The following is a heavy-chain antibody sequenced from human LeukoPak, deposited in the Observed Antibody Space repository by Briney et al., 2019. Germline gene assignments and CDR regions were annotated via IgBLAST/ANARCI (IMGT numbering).Heavy chain of an antibody. Sequence: GESLKISCKGSGYRYSDYWIGWVRQMPGKGLEWMGIIYGGDSETRYSPSLQGQVTISADKSINTAYLQWSSLKASDTAIYYCARTTTYSSGWYGAYWGQGTLVTVSS. CDR3: ARTTTYSSGWYGAY. D-gene: IGHD6-19*01. J-gene: IGHJ4*02. CDR2: IYGGDSET. V-gene: IGHV5-51*01. CDR1: GYRYSDYW.